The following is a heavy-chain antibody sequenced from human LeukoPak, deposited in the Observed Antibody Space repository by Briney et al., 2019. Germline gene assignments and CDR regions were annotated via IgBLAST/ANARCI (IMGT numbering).Heavy chain of an antibody. Sequence: PSGTLSLTCAVSGGSISSSNWWSWVRQPPGKGLEWIGEIYHSGSTNYNPSLKSRVTISVDKSKNQFSLKLSSVTAADTAVYYCARGTLYSGWSYYFDYWGQGTLVTVSS. V-gene: IGHV4-4*02. CDR3: ARGTLYSGWSYYFDY. J-gene: IGHJ4*02. CDR2: IYHSGST. CDR1: GGSISSSNW. D-gene: IGHD6-19*01.